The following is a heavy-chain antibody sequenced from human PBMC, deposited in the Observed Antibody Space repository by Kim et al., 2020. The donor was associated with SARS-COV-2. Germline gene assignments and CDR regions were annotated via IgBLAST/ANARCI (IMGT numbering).Heavy chain of an antibody. V-gene: IGHV3-23*01. D-gene: IGHD3-3*01. CDR3: AKELEWGVLAGYNH. Sequence: GGSLRLSCVASGFTFNNYAMNWVRQAPGKGLEWVSAISGGGFSVYYAESVKGRLTVSRDNAKNSLYLQMNSLRVDDTAVYYCAKELEWGVLAGYNHWGQG. CDR2: ISGGGFSV. J-gene: IGHJ1*01. CDR1: GFTFNNYA.